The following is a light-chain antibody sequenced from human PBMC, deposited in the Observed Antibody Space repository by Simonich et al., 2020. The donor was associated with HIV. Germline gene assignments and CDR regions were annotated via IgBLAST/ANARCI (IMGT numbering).Light chain of an antibody. CDR2: DVS. CDR1: SSDIGGYYY. V-gene: IGLV2-11*01. Sequence: QSALTQPRSVSGSPGQSVTISCTGTSSDIGGYYYVSWSQQHPGKAPKLMIYDVSKRPSGVSNRFSGSKSGNTASLTISGLQAEDEADYYCSSYTSSSTLVFGGGTKLTVL. J-gene: IGLJ3*02. CDR3: SSYTSSSTLV.